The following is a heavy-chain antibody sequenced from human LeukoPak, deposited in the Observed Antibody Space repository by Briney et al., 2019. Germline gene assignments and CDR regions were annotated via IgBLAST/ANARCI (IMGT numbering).Heavy chain of an antibody. J-gene: IGHJ6*02. D-gene: IGHD4-17*01. Sequence: GGSLRLSCAASGFTFSSYGMHWVRQAPGKGLEWVAVISYDGSNKYYADSVKGRFTISRDNSKNMLYLQMNSLRAEDTAVYYCAKDLGGAIYYYYGMDVWGQGTTVTVFS. V-gene: IGHV3-30*18. CDR1: GFTFSSYG. CDR2: ISYDGSNK. CDR3: AKDLGGAIYYYYGMDV.